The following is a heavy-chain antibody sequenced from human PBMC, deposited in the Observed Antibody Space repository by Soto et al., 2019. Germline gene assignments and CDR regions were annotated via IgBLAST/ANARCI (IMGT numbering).Heavy chain of an antibody. J-gene: IGHJ5*02. D-gene: IGHD3-3*01. CDR3: ARDQNPYYDFWSGTPEVDLFDP. Sequence: GGSLRLSCAASGFTFSSYWMHWVRQAPGKGLVWVSRINSDGSSTSYADSVKGRFTISRDNAKNTLYLQMNSLRAEDTAVYYCARDQNPYYDFWSGTPEVDLFDPWGQGTLATVSS. CDR2: INSDGSST. CDR1: GFTFSSYW. V-gene: IGHV3-74*01.